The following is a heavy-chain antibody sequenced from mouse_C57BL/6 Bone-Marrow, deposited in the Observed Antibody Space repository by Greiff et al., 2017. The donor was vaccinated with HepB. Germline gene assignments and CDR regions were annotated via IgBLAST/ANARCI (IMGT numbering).Heavy chain of an antibody. CDR1: GYSITSGYY. Sequence: EVQLQESGPGLVKPSQSLSLTCSVTGYSITSGYYWNWIRQFPGNKLEWMGYISYDGSNNYNPSLKNRISITRDTSKNQFFLKLNSVTTEDTATYYCSSYYSNYVEFAYWGQGTLVTVSA. J-gene: IGHJ3*01. CDR2: ISYDGSN. D-gene: IGHD2-5*01. CDR3: SSYYSNYVEFAY. V-gene: IGHV3-6*01.